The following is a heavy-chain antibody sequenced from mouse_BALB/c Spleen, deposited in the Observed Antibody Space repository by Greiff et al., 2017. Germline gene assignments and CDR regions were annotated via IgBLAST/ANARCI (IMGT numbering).Heavy chain of an antibody. CDR3: ARQRYDAMDY. CDR1: GFTFSGYG. CDR2: ISSGGSYT. V-gene: IGHV5-6*01. J-gene: IGHJ4*01. Sequence: EVQLEESGGDLVKPGGSLKLSCAASGFTFSGYGMSWVRQTPDKRLEWVATISSGGSYTYYPDSVKGRFTIARDNAKNTLYLQMSSLKSEDTAMYYCARQRYDAMDYWGQGTSVTVSA.